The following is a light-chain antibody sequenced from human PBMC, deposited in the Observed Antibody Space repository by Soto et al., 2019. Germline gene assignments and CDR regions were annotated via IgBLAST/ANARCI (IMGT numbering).Light chain of an antibody. CDR1: SSDVGKYNL. J-gene: IGLJ1*01. V-gene: IGLV2-23*01. CDR2: QGY. CDR3: CAYAATYTYV. Sequence: SALTRPASVSGSPGQAITISCTGTSSDVGKYNLVSWYQQHPGKAPKVMILQGYKRPSGVSNRFSGSKFGNTASLTISGLQAEDEAEYYCCAYAATYTYVFGTGTKVPS.